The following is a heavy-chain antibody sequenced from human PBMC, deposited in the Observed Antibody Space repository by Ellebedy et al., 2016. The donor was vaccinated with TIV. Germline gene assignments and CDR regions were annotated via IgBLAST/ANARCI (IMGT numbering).Heavy chain of an antibody. D-gene: IGHD4-23*01. J-gene: IGHJ4*02. CDR3: AKGGRWMTTGIDY. CDR2: ISGSGGST. V-gene: IGHV3-23*01. CDR1: GFTFSSYA. Sequence: GGSLRLXXAASGFTFSSYAMSWVRQAPGKGLEWVSAISGSGGSTYYADSVKGRFTISRDNSKNTLYLQMNSLRAEDTAVYYCAKGGRWMTTGIDYWGQGTLVTVSS.